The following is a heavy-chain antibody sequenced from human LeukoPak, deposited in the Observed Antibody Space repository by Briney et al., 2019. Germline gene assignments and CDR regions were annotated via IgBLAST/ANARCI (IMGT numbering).Heavy chain of an antibody. CDR1: GGTFSSYA. Sequence: SVKVSCKASGGTFSSYAISWVRQAPGQGLEWMGGIIPIFDTANYAQKFQGRVTITTDESTSTAYMELSSLRSEDTAVYYCAGVHIVVVPAQFDPWGQGTLVTVSS. V-gene: IGHV1-69*05. CDR2: IIPIFDTA. CDR3: AGVHIVVVPAQFDP. D-gene: IGHD2-2*01. J-gene: IGHJ5*02.